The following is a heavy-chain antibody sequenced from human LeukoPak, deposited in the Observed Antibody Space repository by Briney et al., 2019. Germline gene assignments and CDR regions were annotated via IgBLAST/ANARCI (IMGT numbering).Heavy chain of an antibody. D-gene: IGHD1-26*01. CDR1: GGSFSGYY. V-gene: IGHV4-34*01. CDR2: INHSGST. J-gene: IGHJ6*02. Sequence: SETLSLTCAVYGGSFSGYYWSWIRQPPGKGLEWIGEINHSGSTNYNPSLKSRVTISVDASKNQFSLKLSSVTAADTAVYYCAREDIVGAFTHYYGMDVWGQGTTVTVSS. CDR3: AREDIVGAFTHYYGMDV.